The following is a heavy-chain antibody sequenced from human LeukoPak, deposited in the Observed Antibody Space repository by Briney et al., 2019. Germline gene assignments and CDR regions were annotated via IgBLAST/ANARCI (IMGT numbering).Heavy chain of an antibody. Sequence: PSETLSLTCAASGVSISGYYWSWVRQPPGKGLEWMGNIYYSGSTNYNPSLKSRVTISVDTSKNQFSLKLSSVNAADTAVYYCARDLRGISRVLGMDVWGQGTTVTVSS. CDR1: GVSISGYY. CDR2: IYYSGST. V-gene: IGHV4-59*01. J-gene: IGHJ6*02. CDR3: ARDLRGISRVLGMDV. D-gene: IGHD3-16*01.